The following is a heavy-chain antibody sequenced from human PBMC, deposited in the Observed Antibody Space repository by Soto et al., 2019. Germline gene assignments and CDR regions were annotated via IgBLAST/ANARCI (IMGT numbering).Heavy chain of an antibody. J-gene: IGHJ4*02. CDR1: GFTFSDYS. Sequence: EVQLVESGGGLVKPGGSLRLSCAASGFTFSDYSMNWMRQAPGKGPEWVASISSDNNYIYYRDSVEGRFTISRDNAKNSLELQTTPLGAEGKTVYYFPRGRTCTGASRCGGGDYWGQGTLVTVSS. D-gene: IGHD2-15*01. CDR3: PRGRTCTGASRCGGGDY. V-gene: IGHV3-21*02. CDR2: ISSDNNYI.